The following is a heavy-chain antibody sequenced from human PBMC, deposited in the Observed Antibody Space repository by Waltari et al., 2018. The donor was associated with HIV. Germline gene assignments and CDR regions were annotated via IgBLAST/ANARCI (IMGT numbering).Heavy chain of an antibody. CDR2: ISYDGIKT. V-gene: IGHV3-30*18. D-gene: IGHD5-18*01. J-gene: IGHJ4*02. CDR3: AKDPRGYTYTGDY. Sequence: QGQLVESGGGVVQPGKSLRLSCAASGFSFSYDDMHWVRQAPGKGLDWVALISYDGIKTSYADSVKGRFTISRDNSKNTLFLQMHSLTTDDTAVYYCAKDPRGYTYTGDYWGQGTQVTVSS. CDR1: GFSFSYDD.